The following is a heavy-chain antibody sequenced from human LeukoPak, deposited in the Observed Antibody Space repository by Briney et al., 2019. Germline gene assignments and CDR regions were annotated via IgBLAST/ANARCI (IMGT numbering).Heavy chain of an antibody. V-gene: IGHV3-23*01. CDR1: GFSFSTYA. J-gene: IGHJ4*02. CDR3: ARDYDILTGYFRGGFDY. D-gene: IGHD3-9*01. CDR2: ISGSGNNT. Sequence: HSGGSLRLSCAASGFSFSTYAMTWVRQAPGKGLEWVSAISGSGNNTYYADSVKGRFTISRDNAKKSLYLQMNSLRAEDTAVYYCARDYDILTGYFRGGFDYWGQGTLVTVSS.